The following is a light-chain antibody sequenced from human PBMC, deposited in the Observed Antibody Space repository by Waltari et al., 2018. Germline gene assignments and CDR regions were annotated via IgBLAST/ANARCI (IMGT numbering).Light chain of an antibody. CDR2: GAS. V-gene: IGKV3-15*01. CDR3: QQYNNWRT. Sequence: LLTQYPPNLSVSRGERATLSCRASQSSARNLAWYQQTPRHAPRLLIYGASTRATDVPDRFRGSGSGTEFSLTISSLQSEDFAVYYCQQYNNWRTFGQGTKLEIK. CDR1: QSSARN. J-gene: IGKJ2*01.